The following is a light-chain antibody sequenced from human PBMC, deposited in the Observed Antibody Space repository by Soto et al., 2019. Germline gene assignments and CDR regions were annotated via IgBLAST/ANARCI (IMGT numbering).Light chain of an antibody. J-gene: IGKJ1*01. CDR2: GVS. CDR1: QSVAGN. V-gene: IGKV3-15*01. Sequence: EIVMTQSPATLSVSPGETATLSCRASQSVAGNLAWYQQKPGQPPRLLIYGVSTRATGVPARFSGSGSETDFSLTISSLQIEDFALYYCQQYDNLPPTWTFGQGTKVEIE. CDR3: QQYDNLPPTWT.